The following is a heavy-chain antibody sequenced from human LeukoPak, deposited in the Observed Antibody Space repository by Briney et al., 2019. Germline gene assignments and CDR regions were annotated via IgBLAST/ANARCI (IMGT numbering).Heavy chain of an antibody. D-gene: IGHD2-2*01. CDR1: GYSISSGYY. V-gene: IGHV4-38-2*01. Sequence: SETLSLTCAVSGYSISSGYYWGWIRQPPGKGLEWIGSIYHSGSTYYNPSLKSRVTISVDTSKNQFPLKLSSVTAADTAVYYCARGIVVVPAARWFDPWGQGTLVTVSS. CDR3: ARGIVVVPAARWFDP. J-gene: IGHJ5*02. CDR2: IYHSGST.